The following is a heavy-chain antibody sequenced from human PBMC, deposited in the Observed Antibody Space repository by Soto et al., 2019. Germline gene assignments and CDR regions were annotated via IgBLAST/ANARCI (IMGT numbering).Heavy chain of an antibody. D-gene: IGHD7-27*01. J-gene: IGHJ4*02. CDR3: VSQPHWARPFES. CDR1: GFLFRNYE. Sequence: EVRLVDSGGDLVKSGGSLRLSCVGSGFLFRNYEMNWVRQAPGKGLEWLEHISTTGGHVSESDSVKGRFTISRDNTKHALYLQMNSLRTEDAGVYYCVSQPHWARPFESWGQGTMGNVSA. CDR2: ISTTGGHV. V-gene: IGHV3-48*03.